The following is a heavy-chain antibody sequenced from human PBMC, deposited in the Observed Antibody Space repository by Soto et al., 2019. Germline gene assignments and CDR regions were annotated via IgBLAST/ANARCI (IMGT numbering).Heavy chain of an antibody. J-gene: IGHJ4*02. Sequence: EVQLVESGGGLVQPGESLSLSCAASGFTFSTYWMTWVRQPPGKGLEWVANIGQDGSERYYVDSVRGRFTISRDNAKNSLYLQLNSLGVEDTAVYYCLCGGNFFVYWGQGTLVTVSP. D-gene: IGHD3-16*01. CDR3: LCGGNFFVY. CDR2: IGQDGSER. CDR1: GFTFSTYW. V-gene: IGHV3-7*01.